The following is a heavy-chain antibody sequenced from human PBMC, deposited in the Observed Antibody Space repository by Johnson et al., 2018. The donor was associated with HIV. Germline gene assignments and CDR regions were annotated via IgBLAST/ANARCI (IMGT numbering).Heavy chain of an antibody. CDR1: GFTVSSNY. V-gene: IGHV3-53*01. CDR2: IYSGGST. Sequence: VQLVESGGGLIQPGGSLRLSCAASGFTVSSNYMSWVSQAPGKGLEWVSVIYSGGSTYYADSVKGRFTISRDNSKNTLYLQMNSLRAEDTAVYYCASVPMIVVLDGAFDIWGQGTMVTGSS. D-gene: IGHD3-22*01. J-gene: IGHJ3*02. CDR3: ASVPMIVVLDGAFDI.